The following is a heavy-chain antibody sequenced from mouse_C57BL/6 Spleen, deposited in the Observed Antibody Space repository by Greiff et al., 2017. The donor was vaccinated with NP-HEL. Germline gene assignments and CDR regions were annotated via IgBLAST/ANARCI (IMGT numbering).Heavy chain of an antibody. J-gene: IGHJ3*01. V-gene: IGHV5-6*01. D-gene: IGHD2-3*01. CDR2: ISSGGSYT. CDR3: ARDGYFLFAY. CDR1: GFTFSSYG. Sequence: EVQVVESGGDLVKPGGSLKLSCAASGFTFSSYGMSWVRQTPDKRLEWVATISSGGSYTYYPDSVKGRFTISRDNAKNTLYLQMSSLKSEDTAMYYCARDGYFLFAYWGQGTLVTVSA.